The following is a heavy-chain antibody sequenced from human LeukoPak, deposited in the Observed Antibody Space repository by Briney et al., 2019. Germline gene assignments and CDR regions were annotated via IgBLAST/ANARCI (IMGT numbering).Heavy chain of an antibody. CDR3: ARIWGGVRGGGYYFDY. V-gene: IGHV1-2*02. CDR1: GYTFTGYY. J-gene: IGHJ4*02. Sequence: ASVKVSCKASGYTFTGYYMHWVRQAPGQGLEWMGWINPNSGGTNYAQKFQGRVTMTRDTSISTAYMELSRLRSEDTAVYYCARIWGGVRGGGYYFDYWGQGTLVTVSS. D-gene: IGHD3-10*01. CDR2: INPNSGGT.